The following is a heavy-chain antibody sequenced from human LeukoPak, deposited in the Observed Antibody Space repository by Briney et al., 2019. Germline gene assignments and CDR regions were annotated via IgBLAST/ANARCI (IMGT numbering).Heavy chain of an antibody. Sequence: PSETLSLTCTVSGGSISSYYWSWIRQPPGKGLEWIGYIYYSGSTNYNPSLKSRVTISVDTSKNQFSLKLSSVTAADTAVYYCARAMGARGIYYYYYMDVWGKGTTVTISS. CDR1: GGSISSYY. CDR3: ARAMGARGIYYYYYMDV. D-gene: IGHD3-16*01. J-gene: IGHJ6*03. V-gene: IGHV4-59*01. CDR2: IYYSGST.